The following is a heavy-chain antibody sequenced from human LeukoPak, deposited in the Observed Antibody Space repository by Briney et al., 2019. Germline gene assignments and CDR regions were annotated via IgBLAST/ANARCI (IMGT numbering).Heavy chain of an antibody. V-gene: IGHV4-39*01. CDR2: IYYSGST. Sequence: SETLSLTRTVSGGSISSSSYYWGWIRQPPGKGLEWIGSIYYSGSTYYNPSLKSRVTISVDTSQSQFSLKLSSVTAADTAVYYCARQAYPGDLDYWGQGTLVTVSS. D-gene: IGHD7-27*01. J-gene: IGHJ4*02. CDR3: ARQAYPGDLDY. CDR1: GGSISSSSYY.